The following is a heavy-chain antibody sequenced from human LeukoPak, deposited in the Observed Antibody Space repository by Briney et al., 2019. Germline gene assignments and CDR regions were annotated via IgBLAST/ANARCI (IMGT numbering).Heavy chain of an antibody. Sequence: GESLKISCKGSGYSFTSYWIGWVRQMPGKGLEWKGIIYPGDSDTRYSPSFQGQVTISADKSISTAYLQWSSLKASDTAMYYCARAVGGYSFDYYYYGMDVWGQGTTVTVSS. CDR1: GYSFTSYW. J-gene: IGHJ6*02. D-gene: IGHD5-18*01. CDR3: ARAVGGYSFDYYYYGMDV. CDR2: IYPGDSDT. V-gene: IGHV5-51*01.